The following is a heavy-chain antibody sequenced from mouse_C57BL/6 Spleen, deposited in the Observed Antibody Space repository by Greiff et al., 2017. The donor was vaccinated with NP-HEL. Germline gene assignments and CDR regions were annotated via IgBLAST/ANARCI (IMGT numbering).Heavy chain of an antibody. D-gene: IGHD3-2*02. J-gene: IGHJ3*01. V-gene: IGHV1-80*01. CDR1: GYAFSSYW. CDR3: ARPDSSGPWFAY. Sequence: QVQLQQSGAELVKPGASVKISCKASGYAFSSYWMNWVKQRPGKGLEWIGQLYPGDGDTNYNGKFKGKATLTADKSSSTAYMQLSSLTSEDSAVYFCARPDSSGPWFAYWGQGTLVTVSA. CDR2: LYPGDGDT.